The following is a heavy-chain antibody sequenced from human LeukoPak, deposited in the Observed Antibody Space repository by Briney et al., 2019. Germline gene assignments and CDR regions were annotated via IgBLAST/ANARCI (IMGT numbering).Heavy chain of an antibody. J-gene: IGHJ4*02. CDR3: AGQNVPTPHDY. CDR1: GGSFSDYY. V-gene: IGHV4-34*01. CDR2: INHSGST. Sequence: SETLSLTCAVYGGSFSDYYWTWIRQSPGKGLEWIGEINHSGSTNSNPSLKGRVTISVDTSKKQFSLNLTSVTAADTAVYYCAGQNVPTPHDYWGPGTQVTVSS.